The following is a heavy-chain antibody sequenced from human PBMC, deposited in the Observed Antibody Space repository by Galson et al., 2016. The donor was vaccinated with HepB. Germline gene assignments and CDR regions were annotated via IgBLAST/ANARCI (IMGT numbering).Heavy chain of an antibody. J-gene: IGHJ4*02. CDR2: LYYTGNT. D-gene: IGHD4-17*01. V-gene: IGHV4-39*01. CDR1: GGSISSSNFY. Sequence: EPLSLTCTVSGGSISSSNFYWGWIRQPPGKGLEWIGTLYYTGNTSYNASLKSRVTISVHTSKNQFSLKLSSVTAADTAIYYCARIRDYGYFDYWGQGTLVTVSS. CDR3: ARIRDYGYFDY.